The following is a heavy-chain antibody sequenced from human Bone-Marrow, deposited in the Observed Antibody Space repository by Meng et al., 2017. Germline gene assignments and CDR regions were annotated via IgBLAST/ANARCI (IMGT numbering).Heavy chain of an antibody. Sequence: QGRLQKSGPGLVKPSQTLSLTCTGSGGSISSGNPYWSWIRQHPGKGLEYIGYIYYSGSTYYNPSLKSRVIISVDTSKNQFSLRLNSVTAADTAVYYCASLYGDSSVWYLDLWGRGTLVTVSS. D-gene: IGHD4-17*01. J-gene: IGHJ2*01. CDR2: IYYSGST. CDR1: GGSISSGNPY. V-gene: IGHV4-31*03. CDR3: ASLYGDSSVWYLDL.